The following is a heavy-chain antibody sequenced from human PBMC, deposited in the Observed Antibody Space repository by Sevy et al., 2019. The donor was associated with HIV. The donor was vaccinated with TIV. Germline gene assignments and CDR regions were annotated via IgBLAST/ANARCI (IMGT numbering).Heavy chain of an antibody. CDR3: ARVLQSYDLHYCDY. V-gene: IGHV3-48*01. CDR1: GFTFSTYS. CDR2: ISGSSGTI. Sequence: GGSLRLSCAASGFTFSTYSMNWVRQAPGRGLEWLSYISGSSGTIYYADSVKGRFTISRDNAKNSLFLQMNTLRAEDTAVYYCARVLQSYDLHYCDYWGQGTLVTVSS. D-gene: IGHD3-3*01. J-gene: IGHJ4*02.